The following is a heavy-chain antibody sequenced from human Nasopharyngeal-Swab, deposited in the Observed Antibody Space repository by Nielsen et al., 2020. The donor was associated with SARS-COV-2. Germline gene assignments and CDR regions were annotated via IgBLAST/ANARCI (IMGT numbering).Heavy chain of an antibody. J-gene: IGHJ4*02. CDR2: IYPGGST. CDR1: GLSVSSNY. V-gene: IGHV3-53*01. Sequence: LSLTCAASGLSVSSNYMSWVRQAPGKGLEWVSIIYPGGSTYYADSVKGRFTISRDSSRNTLYLQMNSLTAEDTAVYYCARSEMATTWDYWGQGTLVTVSS. CDR3: ARSEMATTWDY. D-gene: IGHD5-24*01.